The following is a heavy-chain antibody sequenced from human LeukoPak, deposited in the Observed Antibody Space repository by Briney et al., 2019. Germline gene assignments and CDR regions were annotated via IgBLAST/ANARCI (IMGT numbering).Heavy chain of an antibody. CDR2: ISYDGSNK. CDR1: GFTFSSYA. CDR3: ARDRDPSIAVAGDFDY. Sequence: PGGSLRLSCAASGFTFSSYAMHWVRQAPGEGLEWVAVISYDGSNKYYADSVKGRFTISRDNSKNTLYLQMNSLRAEDTAVYYCARDRDPSIAVAGDFDYWGQGTLVTVSS. D-gene: IGHD6-19*01. V-gene: IGHV3-30-3*01. J-gene: IGHJ4*02.